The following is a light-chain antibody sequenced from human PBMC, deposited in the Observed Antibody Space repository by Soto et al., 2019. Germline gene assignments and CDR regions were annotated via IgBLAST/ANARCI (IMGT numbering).Light chain of an antibody. V-gene: IGLV2-11*01. CDR2: DVS. CDR3: CSYAGSYD. CDR1: SSDVGGYNY. Sequence: QSVLTQPASVSGSPGQSVTISCTGTSSDVGGYNYVSWYQQHPGKAPKLMIYDVSKRPSGVPDRFSGSKSGNTASLTISGLQAEDEADYYCCSYAGSYDFGTGTKVTVL. J-gene: IGLJ1*01.